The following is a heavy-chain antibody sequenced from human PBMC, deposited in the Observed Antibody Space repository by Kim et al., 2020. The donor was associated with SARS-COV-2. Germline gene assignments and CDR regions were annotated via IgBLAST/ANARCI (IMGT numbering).Heavy chain of an antibody. J-gene: IGHJ4*02. Sequence: PSFQGQVTISADKSISTAYLQWSSLKASDTAMYYCARRQDFWSGYHTFDYWGQGTLVTVSS. CDR3: ARRQDFWSGYHTFDY. V-gene: IGHV5-51*01. D-gene: IGHD3-3*01.